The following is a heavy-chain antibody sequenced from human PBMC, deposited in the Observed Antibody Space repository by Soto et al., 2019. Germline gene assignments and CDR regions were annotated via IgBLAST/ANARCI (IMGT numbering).Heavy chain of an antibody. CDR3: ARGPITMVRGGWFDP. D-gene: IGHD3-10*01. Sequence: QVQLVQSGAEVKKPGASVKVSCKASGYTFTSYGISWVRQAPGQGLEWMGWISAYNGNTNYAQKLQGRVTMTTDTSTSTAYLELRSLRSDATAVYYCARGPITMVRGGWFDPWGQGTLVTVSS. J-gene: IGHJ5*02. CDR1: GYTFTSYG. V-gene: IGHV1-18*01. CDR2: ISAYNGNT.